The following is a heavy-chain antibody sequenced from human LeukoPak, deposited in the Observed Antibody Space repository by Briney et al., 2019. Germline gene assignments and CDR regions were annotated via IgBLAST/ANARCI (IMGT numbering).Heavy chain of an antibody. D-gene: IGHD2-8*01. V-gene: IGHV3-23*01. Sequence: PGGSLRLSCAASGFTFSSYAMSWVRQAPGKGLEWVSAISGSGGSTYYADSVKGRFTISRDNAKNSLYLQMNSLRAEDTAVYYCARRMGPLDYWGQGTLVTVSS. CDR2: ISGSGGST. CDR1: GFTFSSYA. CDR3: ARRMGPLDY. J-gene: IGHJ4*02.